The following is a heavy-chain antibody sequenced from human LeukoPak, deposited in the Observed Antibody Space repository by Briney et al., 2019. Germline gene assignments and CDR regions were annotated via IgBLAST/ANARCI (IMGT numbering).Heavy chain of an antibody. CDR1: GNYW. CDR3: VSFYETY. CDR2: INSDGSWT. D-gene: IGHD2-2*01. V-gene: IGHV3-74*01. J-gene: IGHJ4*02. Sequence: GGSLRLSCAASGNYWMHWVRQAPGQGLVWVSHINSDGSWTGYADSVKGRFTISKDNAKNTVYLQMNNLRAEDTAVYYCVSFYETYWGRGTLVTASS.